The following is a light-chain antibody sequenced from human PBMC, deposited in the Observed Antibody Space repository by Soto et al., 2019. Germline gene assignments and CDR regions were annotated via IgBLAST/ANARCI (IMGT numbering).Light chain of an antibody. V-gene: IGKV3-11*01. Sequence: IVLTQSPATLSLSPGIRATLSCRASQNISNYLIWYQQKPGQAPRLLIYDVSNRATGIPARFSGSGSGTDFTLTISSLEPEDFAVYFCQHFGNSLWTFGQGTKVDIK. CDR1: QNISNY. CDR2: DVS. CDR3: QHFGNSLWT. J-gene: IGKJ1*01.